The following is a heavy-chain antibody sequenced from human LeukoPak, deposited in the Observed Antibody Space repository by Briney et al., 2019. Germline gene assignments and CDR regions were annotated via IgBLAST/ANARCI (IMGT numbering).Heavy chain of an antibody. CDR3: ARLQLEAGRLWWFDR. Sequence: SGTLSLTCSVSGGSLSPYYWSWIRQPPGKGLEWIGFVFYRGSTNYNPSLKSRVTISVDTSKNQFSLKVTSVTAADTAIYYCARLQLEAGRLWWFDRLGQETLVTVSS. D-gene: IGHD6-13*01. V-gene: IGHV4-59*01. CDR2: VFYRGST. J-gene: IGHJ5*02. CDR1: GGSLSPYY.